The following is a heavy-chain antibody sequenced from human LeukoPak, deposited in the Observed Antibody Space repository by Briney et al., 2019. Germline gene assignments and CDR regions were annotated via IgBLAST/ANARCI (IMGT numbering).Heavy chain of an antibody. Sequence: GGSLRLSCAASGFTFSSYAMHWVRQAPGKGLEWVAVISYDGGNKYYADSVKGRFTISRDNSKNTLYLQMSSLRPEDTAVHYCARVDDLGAFDIWGQGTMVTVSS. D-gene: IGHD2-2*03. J-gene: IGHJ3*02. CDR1: GFTFSSYA. CDR2: ISYDGGNK. CDR3: ARVDDLGAFDI. V-gene: IGHV3-30-3*01.